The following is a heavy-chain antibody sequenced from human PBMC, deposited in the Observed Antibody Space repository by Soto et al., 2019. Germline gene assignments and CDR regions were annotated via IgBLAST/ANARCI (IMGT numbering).Heavy chain of an antibody. CDR1: GGSISSGDYY. CDR3: ASSGSYHGDAFDI. V-gene: IGHV4-30-4*01. CDR2: IYYSGST. D-gene: IGHD1-26*01. J-gene: IGHJ3*02. Sequence: SETLSLTCTVSGGSISSGDYYWSWIRQPPGKGLEWIGYIYYSGSTYYNPSLKSRVTISVDTSKNQFSLKLSSVTAADTAVYYCASSGSYHGDAFDIWGQGTMVTVSS.